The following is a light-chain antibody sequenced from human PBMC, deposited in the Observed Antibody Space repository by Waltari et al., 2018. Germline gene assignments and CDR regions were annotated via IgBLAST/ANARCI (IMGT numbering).Light chain of an antibody. J-gene: IGKJ2*01. Sequence: EIVFTQSPGTLSLSPGERATLSCRASQSVSSTYLAWYQQKPGQAPRLLIYVASRRATGVPDRFSGSGSGPDFTLTISRLEPEDFAVYYCQYYGGSYSFGQGTKLEIK. V-gene: IGKV3-20*01. CDR1: QSVSSTY. CDR2: VAS. CDR3: QYYGGSYS.